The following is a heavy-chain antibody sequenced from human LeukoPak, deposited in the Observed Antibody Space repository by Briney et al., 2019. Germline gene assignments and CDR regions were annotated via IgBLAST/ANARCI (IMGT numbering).Heavy chain of an antibody. D-gene: IGHD2-2*01. CDR1: GGTFSSYA. CDR2: IIPILGIA. V-gene: IGHV1-69*04. J-gene: IGHJ4*02. Sequence: SVKVSCKASGGTFSSYAISWVQQAPGQGLEWMGRIIPILGIANYAQKFQGRVTITADKSTSTAYMELSSLGSEDTAVYYCARDPPDCSSTSCPFDYWGQGTLVTVSS. CDR3: ARDPPDCSSTSCPFDY.